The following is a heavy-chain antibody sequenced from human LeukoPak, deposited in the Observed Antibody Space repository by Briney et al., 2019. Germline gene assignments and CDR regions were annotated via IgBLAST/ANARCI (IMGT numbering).Heavy chain of an antibody. CDR2: ISTSGST. CDR3: AREGGYSYGDAPLHFDY. V-gene: IGHV4-61*02. CDR1: GGSISSGSYY. J-gene: IGHJ4*02. Sequence: SETLSLTCTVSGGSISSGSYYWSWIRQPAGKGLEWIGRISTSGSTNYNPSLKSRVTISVDTSKNQFSLNLSSVTAADTAVYYCAREGGYSYGDAPLHFDYWGQGTLVTVSS. D-gene: IGHD5-18*01.